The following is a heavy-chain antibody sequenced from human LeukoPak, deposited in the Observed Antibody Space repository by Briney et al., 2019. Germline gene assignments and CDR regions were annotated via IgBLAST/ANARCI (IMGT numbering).Heavy chain of an antibody. D-gene: IGHD5-24*01. Sequence: SETLSLTCTVSGGSISSSRYYWGRIRQPPGKGLEWIGSIYYSGSTYYNPSLKSRVTISVDTSKNQFSLKLSSVTAADTAVYYCASFPRGWLQLAHYFDYWGQGTLVTVSS. J-gene: IGHJ4*02. CDR3: ASFPRGWLQLAHYFDY. V-gene: IGHV4-39*01. CDR1: GGSISSSRYY. CDR2: IYYSGST.